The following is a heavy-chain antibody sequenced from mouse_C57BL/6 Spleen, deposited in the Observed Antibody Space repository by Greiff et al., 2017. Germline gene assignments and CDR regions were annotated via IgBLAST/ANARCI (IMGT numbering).Heavy chain of an antibody. D-gene: IGHD2-1*01. Sequence: EVKLVESGGDLVKPGGSLKLSCAASGFTFSSYGMSWVRQTPDKRLEWVATISSGGSYTYYPDSVKGRFTISRDNAKNTLYLQMSSLKSEDTAMYYCARQRDGNYYFDYWGQGTTRTVSS. CDR2: ISSGGSYT. CDR1: GFTFSSYG. J-gene: IGHJ2*01. V-gene: IGHV5-6*01. CDR3: ARQRDGNYYFDY.